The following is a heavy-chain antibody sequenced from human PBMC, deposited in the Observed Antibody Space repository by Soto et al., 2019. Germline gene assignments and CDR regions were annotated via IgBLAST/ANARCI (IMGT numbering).Heavy chain of an antibody. Sequence: GGSLRLSCAASGVTVSNNFMSWVRQAPGKGLEWVSVIYSGGRTYYADSVKGRFIISRDNSKNTLFLQMSSLRVEDTAVYYCARTRLYDASGYYYYYYYGMDVWGQGTTVTVSS. CDR2: IYSGGRT. CDR1: GVTVSNNF. V-gene: IGHV3-53*01. J-gene: IGHJ6*02. CDR3: ARTRLYDASGYYYYYYYGMDV. D-gene: IGHD3-22*01.